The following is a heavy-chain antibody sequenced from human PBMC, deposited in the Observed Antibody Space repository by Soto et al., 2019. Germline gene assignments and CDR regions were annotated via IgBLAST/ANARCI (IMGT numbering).Heavy chain of an antibody. CDR1: GFTFSSYA. D-gene: IGHD6-19*01. V-gene: IGHV3-30-3*01. J-gene: IGHJ4*02. CDR3: ARGAVAGGDYYFDY. CDR2: ISYDGSNK. Sequence: HPGGSLRLSCAASGFTFSSYAMHWVRQAPGKGLEWVAVISYDGSNKYYADSVKGRFTISRDNSKNTLYLQMNSLRAEDTAVYYCARGAVAGGDYYFDYWGQGTLVTVSS.